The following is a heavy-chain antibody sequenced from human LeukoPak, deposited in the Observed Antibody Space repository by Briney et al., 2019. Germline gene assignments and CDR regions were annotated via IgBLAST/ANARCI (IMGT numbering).Heavy chain of an antibody. CDR1: GFTFSTYS. CDR2: ISSSSSYI. J-gene: IGHJ4*02. D-gene: IGHD3-16*01. CDR3: AALGGGY. V-gene: IGHV3-21*06. Sequence: GGSLRLSCAASGFTFSTYSMNWVRQAPEKGLEWVSSISSSSSYIYYADSLKGRFTISRDNAKNSLYLQMNSLRAEDMAVYYCAALGGGYWGQGTLVTVSS.